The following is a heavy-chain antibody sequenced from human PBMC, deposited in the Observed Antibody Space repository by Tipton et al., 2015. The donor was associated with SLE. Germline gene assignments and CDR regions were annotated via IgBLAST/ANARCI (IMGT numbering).Heavy chain of an antibody. CDR3: ARDGHVGYSYGYAPLDY. Sequence: TLSLTCAVYGGSFSGYYWSWIRQPPGKGLEWIGEINHSGSTNYNPSLKSRVTISVDTSKNQFSLKLSSVTAADTAVYYCARDGHVGYSYGYAPLDYWGQGTLVTVSS. V-gene: IGHV4-34*01. CDR2: INHSGST. D-gene: IGHD5-18*01. J-gene: IGHJ4*02. CDR1: GGSFSGYY.